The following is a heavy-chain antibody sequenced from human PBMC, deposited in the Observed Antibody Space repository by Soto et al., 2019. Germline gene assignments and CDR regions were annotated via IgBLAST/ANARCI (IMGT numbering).Heavy chain of an antibody. CDR1: GGSISSGGYY. Sequence: QVQLQESGPGLVKPSQTLSLTCTVSGGSISSGGYYWSWIRQHPGKGLEWIGYIYYSGSTYYNPSLKGRVTMSVDTSKNQFSLKLSSVTAADTAVYYCARGNYVWGSYRYFDYWGQGTLVTVSS. J-gene: IGHJ4*02. D-gene: IGHD3-16*02. CDR3: ARGNYVWGSYRYFDY. V-gene: IGHV4-31*03. CDR2: IYYSGST.